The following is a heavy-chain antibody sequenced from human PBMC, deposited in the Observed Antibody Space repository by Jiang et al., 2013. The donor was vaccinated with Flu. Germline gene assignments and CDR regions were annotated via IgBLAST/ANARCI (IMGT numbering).Heavy chain of an antibody. D-gene: IGHD3-3*01. CDR2: VFPMDSDI. V-gene: IGHV5-51*01. J-gene: IGHJ4*02. CDR3: ARLDYDLWSGLGAYYFDY. CDR1: GYSFTSSW. Sequence: GGSLKISCEGSGYSFTSSWIAWVRQVPGKGLEWVGLVFPMDSDIRYSPSFQGQVTISADKSINTAYLQWSSLKASDTAMYYCARLDYDLWSGLGAYYFDYWGQGTLVTVSS.